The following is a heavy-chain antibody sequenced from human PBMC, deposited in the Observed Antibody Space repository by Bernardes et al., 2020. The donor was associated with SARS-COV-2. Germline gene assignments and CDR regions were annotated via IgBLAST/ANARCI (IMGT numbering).Heavy chain of an antibody. D-gene: IGHD3-10*01. V-gene: IGHV3-48*02. J-gene: IGHJ4*02. CDR3: ASSSWFGELPLDY. Sequence: GGSLRLSCAASGFTFSSYSMNWVRQAPGKGLEWVSYISGSSSTIYYADSVKGRFTISRDNAKNSLYLQMNSLRDEDTAVYYCASSSWFGELPLDYWGQGTLGTVSS. CDR1: GFTFSSYS. CDR2: ISGSSSTI.